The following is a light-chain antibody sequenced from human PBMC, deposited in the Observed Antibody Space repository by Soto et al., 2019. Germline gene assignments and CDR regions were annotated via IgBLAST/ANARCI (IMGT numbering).Light chain of an antibody. V-gene: IGLV2-11*01. CDR3: QVWDRSSDVV. CDR1: SSDVGGYNY. Sequence: QSALTQPRSVSGSPGQSVTISCTGTSSDVGGYNYVSWYQQHPGKAPKLMIYDVSKRPSGVPDRFSGSNSGDTATLTISRVEAGDEADYYCQVWDRSSDVVFGGGTKLTVL. CDR2: DVS. J-gene: IGLJ2*01.